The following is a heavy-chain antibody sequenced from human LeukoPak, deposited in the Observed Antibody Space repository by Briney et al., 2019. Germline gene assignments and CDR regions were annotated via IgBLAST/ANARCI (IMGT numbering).Heavy chain of an antibody. V-gene: IGHV4-38-2*01. D-gene: IGHD5-12*01. Sequence: SETLSLTCAVSGYSISSGYYWGWIRQPPGKGLEWIGSIYHSGSTYYNPSLKSRVSISVDTSKNQFSLKLSSVTAADTAVYYCARQGGATKFDYWGQGTLVTVSS. J-gene: IGHJ4*02. CDR2: IYHSGST. CDR3: ARQGGATKFDY. CDR1: GYSISSGYY.